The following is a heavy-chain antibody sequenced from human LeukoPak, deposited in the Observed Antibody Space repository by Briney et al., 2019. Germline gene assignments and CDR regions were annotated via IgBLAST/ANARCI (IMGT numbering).Heavy chain of an antibody. V-gene: IGHV1-2*02. CDR1: GYTFTGYY. J-gene: IGHJ6*03. Sequence: ASVKVSCKASGYTFTGYYIHWVRQAPGQGLEWMGWINPNSGGTKYAQKFQGRVTMTRDTSISTAYMELTRLRSDDTAVYYCARGGLRVMVYRLYYMDVWGKGTMVTVSS. CDR2: INPNSGGT. CDR3: ARGGLRVMVYRLYYMDV. D-gene: IGHD2-8*01.